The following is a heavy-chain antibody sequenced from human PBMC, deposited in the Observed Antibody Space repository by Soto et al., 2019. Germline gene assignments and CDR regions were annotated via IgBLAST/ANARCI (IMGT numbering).Heavy chain of an antibody. CDR3: ARRGEFCGGDCYSHWFFDL. CDR1: GGTLNNYA. CDR2: IIPIFGTT. Sequence: QVQLVQSGAEVKKPGSSVNVSCKASGGTLNNYAISWVRQAPGQGLEWMGGIIPIFGTTNYAQKFKGRVTIPADDSTNTGYRVLSSLTSDETAIYSFARRGEFCGGDCYSHWFFDLWGRGTLVSVTS. D-gene: IGHD2-21*02. V-gene: IGHV1-69*01. J-gene: IGHJ2*01.